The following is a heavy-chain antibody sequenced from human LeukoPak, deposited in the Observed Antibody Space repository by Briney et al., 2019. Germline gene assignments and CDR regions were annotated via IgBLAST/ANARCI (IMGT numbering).Heavy chain of an antibody. V-gene: IGHV1-3*01. J-gene: IGHJ4*02. CDR3: ARGLWSAHRREYYFDS. CDR1: GYTFTNYA. Sequence: ASVKVSCKASGYTFTNYAVNWLLQAPGQRLEWMGWINAGNGDTKFSQNYQARVTITRDASASTAYMELSSLTSEDTAVYFCARGLWSAHRREYYFDSWGQGTLVTVSS. CDR2: INAGNGDT. D-gene: IGHD3-3*01.